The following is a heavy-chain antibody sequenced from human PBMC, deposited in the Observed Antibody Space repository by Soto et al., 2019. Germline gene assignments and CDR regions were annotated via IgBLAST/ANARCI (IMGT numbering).Heavy chain of an antibody. Sequence: PSETLSLTCTVSGGSLSSYYWSWIRQPPGKGLEWIGYIYYSGSTNYNPSLKSRVTISVDTSKNQFSLKLSSVTAADTAVYYCAREGSLPGIAVAGTPINAFDIWGQGTMVTVSS. CDR3: AREGSLPGIAVAGTPINAFDI. CDR2: IYYSGST. V-gene: IGHV4-59*01. CDR1: GGSLSSYY. D-gene: IGHD6-19*01. J-gene: IGHJ3*02.